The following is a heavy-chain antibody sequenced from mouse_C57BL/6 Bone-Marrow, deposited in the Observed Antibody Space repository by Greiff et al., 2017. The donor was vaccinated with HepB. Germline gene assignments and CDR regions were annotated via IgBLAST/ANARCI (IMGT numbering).Heavy chain of an antibody. CDR1: GYSFTDYN. CDR2: INPNYGTT. CDR3: ARWGPTYDGYYGLDY. V-gene: IGHV1-39*01. J-gene: IGHJ2*01. D-gene: IGHD2-3*01. Sequence: LQESGPELVKPGASVKISCKASGYSFTDYNMNWVKQSNGKSLDWIGVINPNYGTTSYNQKFKGKATLTVDQSSITAYMQLNSLTSEDSAVYYCARWGPTYDGYYGLDYWGQGTTLTVSS.